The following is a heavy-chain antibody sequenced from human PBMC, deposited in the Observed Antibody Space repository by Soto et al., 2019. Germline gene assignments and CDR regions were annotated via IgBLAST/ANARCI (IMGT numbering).Heavy chain of an antibody. CDR2: IGDDGGKQ. CDR3: ARDSGVADIYVAALGI. Sequence: QVQLVESGGGVVQPGKSLRLSCAASGFTFSNYGMHWVRQPPGKGLEWVAIIGDDGGKQYYADSVKGRFTISRDNSKNTLYLEMNSLRGEYTAVYYCARDSGVADIYVAALGIWGQGTTVTVSS. V-gene: IGHV3-33*01. CDR1: GFTFSNYG. D-gene: IGHD3-16*01. J-gene: IGHJ3*02.